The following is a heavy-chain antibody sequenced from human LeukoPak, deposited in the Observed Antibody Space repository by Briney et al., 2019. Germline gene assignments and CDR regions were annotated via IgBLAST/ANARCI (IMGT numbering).Heavy chain of an antibody. J-gene: IGHJ4*02. D-gene: IGHD3-22*01. V-gene: IGHV1-18*01. CDR3: ARSPANLHYGSSGYYTDY. Sequence: ASVKVSCKASGYTFTSYGISWVRQAPGQGLEWMGWISAYNGNTNYAQKLQGRVTMTTDTSTSTAYMELRSLRSDDTAVYYCARSPANLHYGSSGYYTDYWGQGTLVTVSS. CDR1: GYTFTSYG. CDR2: ISAYNGNT.